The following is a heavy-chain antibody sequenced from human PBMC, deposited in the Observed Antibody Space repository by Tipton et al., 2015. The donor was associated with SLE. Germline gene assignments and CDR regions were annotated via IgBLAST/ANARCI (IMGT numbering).Heavy chain of an antibody. Sequence: SLRLSCAASGFTFSSFGMNWVRQAPGKGLEWVSFISSSGSYIYYADSVKGRFTISRDNAKNSLYLQMNSLRAEDTALYYCARNVGDRAFDIWGQGTMVTVSS. CDR1: GFTFSSFG. D-gene: IGHD3-10*01. CDR2: ISSSGSYI. V-gene: IGHV3-21*04. J-gene: IGHJ3*02. CDR3: ARNVGDRAFDI.